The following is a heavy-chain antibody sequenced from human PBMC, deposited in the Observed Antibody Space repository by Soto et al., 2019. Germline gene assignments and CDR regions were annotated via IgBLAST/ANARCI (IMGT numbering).Heavy chain of an antibody. CDR1: GFTFSSYG. D-gene: IGHD6-13*01. Sequence: GGSLRLSCAASGFTFSSYGMHWVRQAPGKGLEWVVVISYDGSNKYYADSVKGRFTISRDNSKNTLYLQMNSLRAEDTAVYYCAKEGSLPEYSSSWFGIDPWGQGTLVTVSS. J-gene: IGHJ5*02. CDR3: AKEGSLPEYSSSWFGIDP. V-gene: IGHV3-30*18. CDR2: ISYDGSNK.